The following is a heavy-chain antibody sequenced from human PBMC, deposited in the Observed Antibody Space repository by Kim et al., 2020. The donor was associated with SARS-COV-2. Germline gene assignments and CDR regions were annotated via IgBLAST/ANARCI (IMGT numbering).Heavy chain of an antibody. CDR3: ARPGSGPYYYYGMDV. J-gene: IGHJ6*02. V-gene: IGHV4-39*01. CDR2: IYYSGRT. CDR1: GGSISSSSYY. Sequence: SETLSLTCTVSGGSISSSSYYWGWIRQPPGKGLEWIGSIYYSGRTYYNPSLKSRVTISVATSKNQFSLKLSSVTAAETAVYYCARPGSGPYYYYGMDVWGQGSTVTVSS. D-gene: IGHD6-25*01.